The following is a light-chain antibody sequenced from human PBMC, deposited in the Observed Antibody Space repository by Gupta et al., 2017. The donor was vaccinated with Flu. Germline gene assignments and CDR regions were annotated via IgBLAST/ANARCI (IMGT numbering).Light chain of an antibody. J-gene: IGKJ1*01. CDR3: HQYLNSPG. V-gene: IGKV3-20*01. Sequence: EIVLTQSPGTLSLSPGQRATLSCRASQTVSSPYLAWYQQKPGQPPRLLIYGASNRATGIPDRFGGSGSGTDFTLTSSRREPEDSAVYYWHQYLNSPGFGQGTKVEIK. CDR1: QTVSSPY. CDR2: GAS.